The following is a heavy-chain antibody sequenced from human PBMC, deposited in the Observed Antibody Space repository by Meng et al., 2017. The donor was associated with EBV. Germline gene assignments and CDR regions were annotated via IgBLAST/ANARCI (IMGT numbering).Heavy chain of an antibody. CDR1: GGPFRYYA. D-gene: IGHD3-10*01. CDR3: ASESGRGYTPDY. Sequence: VRLVQSAAEVKQPGSSVNASCQASGGPFRYYAISWVRQAPGQGLEWLGGFLPRLGAPNYAQKFHGRVKITADESTSTHYMDLSSLRSEDTAIYYCASESGRGYTPDYWGQGTLVTVSS. J-gene: IGHJ4*02. V-gene: IGHV1-69*01. CDR2: FLPRLGAP.